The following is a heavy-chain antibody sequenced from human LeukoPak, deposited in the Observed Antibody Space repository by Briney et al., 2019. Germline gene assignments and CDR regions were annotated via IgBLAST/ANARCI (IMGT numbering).Heavy chain of an antibody. CDR2: IGSSGGST. CDR3: VKDIQLST. Sequence: GGSLRLSCAASGFNFITADMTWVRQAPGKGLEWVSLIGSSGGSTYYADSVKGRFTISRDNFNHTLSLQMNSLRVEDTAIYYCVKDIQLSTWGLGTMVTVSS. J-gene: IGHJ3*01. D-gene: IGHD5-24*01. V-gene: IGHV3-23*01. CDR1: GFNFITAD.